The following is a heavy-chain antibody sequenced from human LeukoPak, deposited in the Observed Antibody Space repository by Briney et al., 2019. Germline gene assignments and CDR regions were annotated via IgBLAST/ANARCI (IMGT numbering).Heavy chain of an antibody. J-gene: IGHJ6*02. D-gene: IGHD6-13*01. CDR1: GFTFSSYG. V-gene: IGHV3-30*18. CDR3: AKGPGNTTSWSRGGGARTYYYYGMDV. Sequence: GGSLRLSCAASGFTFSSYGMHWVRQAPRKGLEWVAVISYDGSNKYYADSVKGRFTISRDNSKNTLYLQMNSLRAEDTSVYYSAKGPGNTTSWSRGGGARTYYYYGMDVWGQGTTVTVSS. CDR2: ISYDGSNK.